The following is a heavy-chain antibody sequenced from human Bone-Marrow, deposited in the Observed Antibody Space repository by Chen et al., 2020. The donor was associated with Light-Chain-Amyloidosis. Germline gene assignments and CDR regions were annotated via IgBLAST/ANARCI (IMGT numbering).Heavy chain of an antibody. CDR2: IRFGVSKR. D-gene: IGHD4-17*01. Sequence: QVNLVESGGGVVQPGGSLRLSCEVSGFTFSSYGMHWVRQVPGKGLESGGTIRFGVSKRKEVDSGKGRITNPREKFRDTAVSEMDQLRGWEKGGLYCAKDKGLYAAEHFYYMDVWGNGTTVIVSS. CDR1: GFTFSSYG. CDR3: AKDKGLYAAEHFYYMDV. J-gene: IGHJ6*03. V-gene: IGHV3-30*02.